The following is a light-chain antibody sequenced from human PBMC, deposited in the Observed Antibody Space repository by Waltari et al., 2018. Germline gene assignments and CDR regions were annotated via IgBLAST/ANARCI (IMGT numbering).Light chain of an antibody. CDR3: NSYTNSRTWV. Sequence: QSALTQPASVSGSPGQSITTSGPGTSRDVGGSQSVSWYQQHPGKAPNLIIYDVSTRPSGTSNRFSGSKSGNTASLTISGLQADDEADYYCNSYTNSRTWVFGGGTKLTVL. CDR1: SRDVGGSQS. CDR2: DVS. J-gene: IGLJ3*02. V-gene: IGLV2-14*03.